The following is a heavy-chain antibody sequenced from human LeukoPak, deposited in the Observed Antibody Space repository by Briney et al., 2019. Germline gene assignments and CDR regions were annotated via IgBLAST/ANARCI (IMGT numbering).Heavy chain of an antibody. D-gene: IGHD6-6*01. CDR2: IYYSGST. Sequence: PSETLSLTCTVSGGSISSYYWSWIRQPPAKGLEWIGYIYYSGSTNYNPSLKSRVTISVDTSKNQFSLKLSSVTAADTAVYYCARGVAARKRYFQHWGQGTLVTVSS. V-gene: IGHV4-59*12. J-gene: IGHJ1*01. CDR3: ARGVAARKRYFQH. CDR1: GGSISSYY.